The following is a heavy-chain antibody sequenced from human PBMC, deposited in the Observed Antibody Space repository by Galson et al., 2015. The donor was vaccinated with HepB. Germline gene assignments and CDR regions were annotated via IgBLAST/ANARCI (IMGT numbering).Heavy chain of an antibody. V-gene: IGHV4-39*07. J-gene: IGHJ5*02. CDR2: IYYSGST. CDR3: ARDPLVGATARGFDP. D-gene: IGHD1-26*01. Sequence: ETLSLTCTVSGGSISSSSYYWGWIRQPPGKGLEWIGSIYYSGSTYYNPSLKSRVTISVDTSKNQFSLKLSSVTAADTAVYYCARDPLVGATARGFDPWGQGTLVTVSP. CDR1: GGSISSSSYY.